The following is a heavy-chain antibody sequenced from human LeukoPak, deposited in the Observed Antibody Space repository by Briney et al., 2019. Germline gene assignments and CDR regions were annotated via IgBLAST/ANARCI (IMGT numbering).Heavy chain of an antibody. D-gene: IGHD6-19*01. CDR3: ARAVADAFDI. J-gene: IGHJ3*02. V-gene: IGHV4-59*08. CDR2: IYYSGST. Sequence: PSETLSLTCTVSGGSISSYYWSWIRQPQGKGLEWIGYIYYSGSTNYNPSLKSRVTISVDTSKNQFSLKLSSVTAADTAVYYCARAVADAFDIWGQGTMVTVSS. CDR1: GGSISSYY.